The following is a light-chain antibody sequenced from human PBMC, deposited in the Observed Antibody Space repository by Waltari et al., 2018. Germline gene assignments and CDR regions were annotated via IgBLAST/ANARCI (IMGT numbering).Light chain of an antibody. CDR2: EVS. CDR3: CSYAGSSTPFV. V-gene: IGLV2-23*02. J-gene: IGLJ1*01. Sequence: QSALTQPASVYGSPGQSITISCPGTSSDVGRYNLFSWYQQHPGKAPKLMIYEVSKRPSGVSNRFSGSKSGNTASLTISGLQAEDEADYYCCSYAGSSTPFVFGTGTKVTVL. CDR1: SSDVGRYNL.